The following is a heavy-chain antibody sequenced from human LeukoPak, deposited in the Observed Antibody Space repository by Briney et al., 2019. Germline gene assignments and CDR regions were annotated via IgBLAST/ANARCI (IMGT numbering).Heavy chain of an antibody. Sequence: SETLSLTCAVSGYSITSGYYWAWIRQPPGKGLEWIGNIYHSGSTFYNASLKSRVTISVDTSKNQFSLKLSSVTAADTAVYYCARRYSNYFFDYWGQGTLVTVSS. J-gene: IGHJ4*02. CDR3: ARRYSNYFFDY. V-gene: IGHV4-38-2*01. CDR2: IYHSGST. CDR1: GYSITSGYY. D-gene: IGHD4-11*01.